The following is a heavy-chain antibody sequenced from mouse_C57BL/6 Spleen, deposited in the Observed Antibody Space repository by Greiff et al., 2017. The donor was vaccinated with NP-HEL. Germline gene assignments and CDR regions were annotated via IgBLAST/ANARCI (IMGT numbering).Heavy chain of an antibody. Sequence: EVKLMESGEGLVKPGGSLKLSCAASGFTFSSYAMSWVRQTPEKRLEWVAYISSGGDYIYYADTVKGRFTISRDNARNTLYLQMSSLKSEDTAMYYCTRDHGGGPYWGQGTLVTVSA. J-gene: IGHJ3*01. V-gene: IGHV5-9-1*02. CDR1: GFTFSSYA. CDR3: TRDHGGGPY. CDR2: ISSGGDYI.